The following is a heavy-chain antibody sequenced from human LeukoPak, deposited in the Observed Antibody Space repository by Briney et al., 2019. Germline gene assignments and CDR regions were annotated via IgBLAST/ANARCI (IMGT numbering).Heavy chain of an antibody. V-gene: IGHV3-30-3*01. D-gene: IGHD2-2*01. CDR2: ISYDGSNK. CDR3: ARDRGVVVPAVGRAYYGMDV. Sequence: GRSLRLSCAASGFTFSSYAMHWVRQAPGKGLEWVAVISYDGSNKYYADSVKGRFTISRDNSKNTLYLQMNSLRAEDTAVYYCARDRGVVVPAVGRAYYGMDVWGQGTTVTVSS. J-gene: IGHJ6*02. CDR1: GFTFSSYA.